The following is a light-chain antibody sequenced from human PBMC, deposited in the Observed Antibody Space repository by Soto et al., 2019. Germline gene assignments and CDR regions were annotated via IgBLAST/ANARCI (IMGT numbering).Light chain of an antibody. CDR2: DAS. CDR1: QSVSSH. Sequence: EIVLTQSPATLSLSPGAGATVSCRASQSVSSHLAWYQQKRGPAPRLLLYDASSRASGIPARFSGGGSGTDFTLTISYLEPEDFAIYYCQQGGNWPLTFGQGTRLAIK. V-gene: IGKV3-11*01. J-gene: IGKJ5*01. CDR3: QQGGNWPLT.